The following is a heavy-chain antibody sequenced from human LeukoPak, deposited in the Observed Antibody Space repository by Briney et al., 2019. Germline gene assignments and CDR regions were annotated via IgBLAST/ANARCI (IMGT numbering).Heavy chain of an antibody. CDR2: ISSYSTYI. D-gene: IGHD4-17*01. J-gene: IGHJ3*02. Sequence: GGSLRLSCAASGFTFSSYSMNWARQAPGKGLEWVSSISSYSTYIYYADSVKGRFTISRDNAKNSLYLQMNSLRAEDTAVYYCARDWSDYDDYGGAFDIWGQGTMVTVSS. CDR1: GFTFSSYS. CDR3: ARDWSDYDDYGGAFDI. V-gene: IGHV3-21*01.